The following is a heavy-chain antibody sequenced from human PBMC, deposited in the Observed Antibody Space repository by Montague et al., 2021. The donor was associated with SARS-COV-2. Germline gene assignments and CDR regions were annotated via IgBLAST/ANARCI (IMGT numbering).Heavy chain of an antibody. D-gene: IGHD1-26*01. CDR3: ARDRRMWDISGYYYGMDV. J-gene: IGHJ6*02. Sequence: SETLSLTCTVSGGSISSSSYYWGWIRQPPGKGLEWIGSIYYSGSTYYNPSLKSRVTISVDTSKNQFSLKLSSVTAADTAVYYCARDRRMWDISGYYYGMDVWGQGTTVTVSS. V-gene: IGHV4-39*07. CDR1: GGSISSSSYY. CDR2: IYYSGST.